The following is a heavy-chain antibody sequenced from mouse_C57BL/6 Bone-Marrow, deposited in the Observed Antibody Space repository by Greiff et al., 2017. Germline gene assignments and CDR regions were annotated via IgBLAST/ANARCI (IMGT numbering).Heavy chain of an antibody. V-gene: IGHV1-81*01. J-gene: IGHJ3*01. CDR2: IYPRSGNT. CDR3: AREDGSSLAWFAY. D-gene: IGHD1-1*01. CDR1: GYTFTSYG. Sequence: VQLVESGAELARPGASVKLSCKASGYTFTSYGISWVKQRTGQGLEWIGKIYPRSGNTYYNEKLKGKATLTADKSSNTEYMELRSLTSEASAAYFCAREDGSSLAWFAYWGQGTLVTVSA.